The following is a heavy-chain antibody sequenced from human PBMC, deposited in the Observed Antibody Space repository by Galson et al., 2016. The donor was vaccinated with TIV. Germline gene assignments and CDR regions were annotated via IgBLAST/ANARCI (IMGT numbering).Heavy chain of an antibody. CDR3: ARERRFCGNECYLYYYYGMDV. CDR2: IYTGGST. V-gene: IGHV3-66*02. CDR1: GFTVSDNY. Sequence: SLRLSCAASGFTVSDNYMTWVRRAPGKGLEWVSMIYTGGSTYYADSVKGRFTISRDNSKNTLYLQMNSLRAEDTAAYYCARERRFCGNECYLYYYYGMDVWGQGTTVTVSS. D-gene: IGHD2-21*01. J-gene: IGHJ6*01.